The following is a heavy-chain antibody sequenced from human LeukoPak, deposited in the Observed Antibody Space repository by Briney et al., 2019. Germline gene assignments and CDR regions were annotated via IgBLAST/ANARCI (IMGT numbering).Heavy chain of an antibody. Sequence: HSGGSLRLSCAASGFTFSSYAMSWVRQAPGKGLEWVSAISGSGGSTYYADSVKGRFTISRDNSKNTLYLQMNSLRAEDTAVYYCAKRETVTTGYYYYYYMDVWGKGTTVTVSS. V-gene: IGHV3-23*01. CDR3: AKRETVTTGYYYYYYMDV. CDR1: GFTFSSYA. J-gene: IGHJ6*03. D-gene: IGHD4-11*01. CDR2: ISGSGGST.